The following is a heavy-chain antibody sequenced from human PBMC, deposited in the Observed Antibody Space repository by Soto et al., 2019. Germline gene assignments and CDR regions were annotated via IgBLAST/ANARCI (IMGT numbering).Heavy chain of an antibody. J-gene: IGHJ4*02. CDR3: ARGHSSWYCVVIWNEAYYFDY. D-gene: IGHD6-13*01. CDR1: GFTFRDYY. Sequence: QVQLVESGGGLVKPGGSLRLSCAASGFTFRDYYMSWIRQAPGKGLEWVSYISSSGSTIYYADSVKGRFTISRDNAKNSLYLQMNSLRVEDTAVYYCARGHSSWYCVVIWNEAYYFDYWGQGSLVTVSS. V-gene: IGHV3-11*01. CDR2: ISSSGSTI.